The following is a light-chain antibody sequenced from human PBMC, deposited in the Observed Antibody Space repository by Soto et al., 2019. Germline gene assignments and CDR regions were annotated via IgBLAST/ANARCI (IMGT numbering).Light chain of an antibody. CDR3: QQYETFSGT. J-gene: IGKJ1*01. CDR2: DAS. Sequence: EIVMTQSPATLSVSPGERATLSCRASQSVGSDLAWYQQKPGQAPRLVIYDASTRATGIPARFSGSGSGTEFTLTISSLQSEDFATYYCQQYETFSGTFGPGTKVDIK. CDR1: QSVGSD. V-gene: IGKV3-15*01.